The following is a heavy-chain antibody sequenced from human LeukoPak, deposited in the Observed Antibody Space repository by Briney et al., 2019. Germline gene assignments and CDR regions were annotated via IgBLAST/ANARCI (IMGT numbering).Heavy chain of an antibody. D-gene: IGHD5-12*01. CDR1: GFTFSSYA. J-gene: IGHJ4*02. V-gene: IGHV3-30*04. CDR3: VRTRPGYYFDY. CDR2: ISYDGSNK. Sequence: PGRSLRLSCAASGFTFSSYAMHWVRQAPGKGLEWVAVISYDGSNKYYADSVKGRFTISGDNSKNTLYLQMNSLRVEDTAVYYCVRTRPGYYFDYWGQGTLVTVSS.